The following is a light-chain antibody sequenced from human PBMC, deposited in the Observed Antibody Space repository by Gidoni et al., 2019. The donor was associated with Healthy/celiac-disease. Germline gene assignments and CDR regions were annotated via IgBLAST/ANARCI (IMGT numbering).Light chain of an antibody. J-gene: IGLJ2*01. CDR1: SSNIGSNT. V-gene: IGLV1-44*01. Sequence: QSVLTQPPSASGTPGQRVTISCSGSSSNIGSNTVNWYKQLPGTAPILLIYSNNQRPSGVPDRFSGSKSGTSASLAISGLQSEDEADYYCTAWDDSLNGVVFGGGTKLTVL. CDR2: SNN. CDR3: TAWDDSLNGVV.